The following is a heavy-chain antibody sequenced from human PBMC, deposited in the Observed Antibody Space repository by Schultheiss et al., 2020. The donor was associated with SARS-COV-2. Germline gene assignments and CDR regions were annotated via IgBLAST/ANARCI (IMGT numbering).Heavy chain of an antibody. CDR3: ARRPLTSAWPFQH. D-gene: IGHD6-19*01. J-gene: IGHJ1*01. Sequence: ASVKVSCKASGYTFTGYYMHWVRQAPGQGLEWMGWINPNSGGTNYAQKFQGRVTLTSDRSSTTAYLELSGLRSDDTAVYYCARRPLTSAWPFQHWGQGTLVTVSS. CDR1: GYTFTGYY. V-gene: IGHV1-2*02. CDR2: INPNSGGT.